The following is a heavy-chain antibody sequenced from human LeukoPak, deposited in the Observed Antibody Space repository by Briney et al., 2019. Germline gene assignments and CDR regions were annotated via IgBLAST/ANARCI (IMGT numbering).Heavy chain of an antibody. V-gene: IGHV1-69*05. Sequence: ASVKVSCKASGGTFSSYAISWVRQAPGQGLEWMGGIIPIFGTANYAQKLQGRVTMTTDTSTSTAYMELRSLRSDDTAVYYCARRPTGYYYYGMDVWGQGTTVTVSS. CDR1: GGTFSSYA. CDR2: IIPIFGTA. CDR3: ARRPTGYYYYGMDV. J-gene: IGHJ6*02.